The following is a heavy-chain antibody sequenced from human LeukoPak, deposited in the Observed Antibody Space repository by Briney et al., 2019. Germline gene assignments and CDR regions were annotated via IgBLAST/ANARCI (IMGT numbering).Heavy chain of an antibody. CDR1: GGTFSRYA. Sequence: SVKVSCKASGGTFSRYAINWVRQAPGQGLEWMGGIIPIFGSASYAEEFQGRVTITVDESTSTASMELSSLTSEDTAVYYCAKGHPDYGPWDYWGQGTLVTVSS. D-gene: IGHD4-17*01. V-gene: IGHV1-69*13. J-gene: IGHJ4*02. CDR2: IIPIFGSA. CDR3: AKGHPDYGPWDY.